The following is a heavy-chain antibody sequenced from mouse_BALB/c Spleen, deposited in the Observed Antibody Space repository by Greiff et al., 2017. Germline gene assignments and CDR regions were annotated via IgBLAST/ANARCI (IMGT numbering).Heavy chain of an antibody. D-gene: IGHD2-12*01. J-gene: IGHJ3*01. CDR3: VYDGTWFAY. V-gene: IGHV10S3*01. Sequence: EVQLVETGGGLVQPKGSLKLSCAASGFTFNTNAMNWVRQAPGKGLEWVARIRSKSNNYATYYADSVKDRFTISRDDSQSMLYLQMNNLKTEDTAMYYCVYDGTWFAYWGQGTLVTVSA. CDR1: GFTFNTNA. CDR2: IRSKSNNYAT.